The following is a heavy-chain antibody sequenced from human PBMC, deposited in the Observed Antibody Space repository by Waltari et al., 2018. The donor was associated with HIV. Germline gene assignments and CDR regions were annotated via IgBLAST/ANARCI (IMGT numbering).Heavy chain of an antibody. V-gene: IGHV3-7*01. CDR3: ARESATSPRYAMDV. CDR1: GFTFSSYW. Sequence: EVHLVESGGTLVQPGGSLRLSCAASGFTFSSYWMSWVRQAPGKVLEWVANIKQDGSEKNYVASMKGRFTISRDNAKNSLYLQMNSLRVEDTAVYYCARESATSPRYAMDVWGQGTTVTVSS. CDR2: IKQDGSEK. D-gene: IGHD1-26*01. J-gene: IGHJ6*02.